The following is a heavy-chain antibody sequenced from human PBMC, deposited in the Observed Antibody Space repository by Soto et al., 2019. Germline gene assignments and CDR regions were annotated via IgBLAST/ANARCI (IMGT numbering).Heavy chain of an antibody. Sequence: QVQLVESGGGVVQPGRSLRLSCAASGFTFSSYAMHWVRQAPGKGLEWVAVISYDGSNKYYADSVKGRFTISRDNSKNTLYLQMNSLRAEDTAVYYCARDGGSYSFDYWGQGTLVTVSS. CDR2: ISYDGSNK. CDR1: GFTFSSYA. CDR3: ARDGGSYSFDY. J-gene: IGHJ4*02. V-gene: IGHV3-30-3*01. D-gene: IGHD1-26*01.